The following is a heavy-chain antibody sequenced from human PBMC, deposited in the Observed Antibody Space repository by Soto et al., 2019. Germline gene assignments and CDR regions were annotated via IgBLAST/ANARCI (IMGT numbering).Heavy chain of an antibody. J-gene: IGHJ4*02. CDR1: GYTFTSYY. V-gene: IGHV1-46*01. D-gene: IGHD6-19*01. CDR3: AREGAGTFY. Sequence: SVKVSCKASGYTFTSYYMHLVRQAPVQGLEWMGIINPSGGSTSYAQKFQGRVTMTRDTSTSTIYMELSSLRSEDTAVYYCAREGAGTFYWGQGTLVTVSS. CDR2: INPSGGST.